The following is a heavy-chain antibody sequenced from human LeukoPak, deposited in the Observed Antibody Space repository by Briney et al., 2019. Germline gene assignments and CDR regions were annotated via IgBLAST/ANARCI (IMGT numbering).Heavy chain of an antibody. CDR2: INPDGSTA. V-gene: IGHV3-74*01. CDR3: AKDPIVGATNDAFDI. Sequence: GGSLRLSCAASGFTFSRYWIHWVRQAPGKGLEWVSRINPDGSTATYADSVKGRFTISRDNAENTVYLQMNSLRAEDTAVYYCAKDPIVGATNDAFDIWGQGTMVTVSS. CDR1: GFTFSRYW. J-gene: IGHJ3*02. D-gene: IGHD1-26*01.